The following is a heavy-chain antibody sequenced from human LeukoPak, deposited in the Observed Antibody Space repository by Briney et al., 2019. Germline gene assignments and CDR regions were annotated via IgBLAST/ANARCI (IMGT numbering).Heavy chain of an antibody. V-gene: IGHV1-46*01. J-gene: IGHJ4*02. CDR1: GYAXTNYY. Sequence: ASVKVSCKSSGYAXTNYYMHWVRQAPGQGLEWMGIINRSGGSTIYAQKFQGRATMTRDTSTSTIYMELSSLRSEDTAVYYCARRNSHIGSYRPSYYFDYWGQGTLVTVSS. D-gene: IGHD1-26*01. CDR3: ARRNSHIGSYRPSYYFDY. CDR2: INRSGGST.